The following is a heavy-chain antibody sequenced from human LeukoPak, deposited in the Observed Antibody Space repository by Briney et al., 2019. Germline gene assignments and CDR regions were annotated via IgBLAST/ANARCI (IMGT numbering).Heavy chain of an antibody. V-gene: IGHV4-39*07. D-gene: IGHD5-18*01. CDR3: ARATYVDTAMVYYFDY. CDR1: GGSISSSSYY. J-gene: IGHJ4*02. CDR2: IYYSGST. Sequence: SETLSLTCTVSGGSISSSSYYWGWIRQPPGKGLEWIGSIYYSGSTYYNPSLKSRVTISVDTSKNQFSLKLSSVTAADTAVYYCARATYVDTAMVYYFDYWGQGTLVTASS.